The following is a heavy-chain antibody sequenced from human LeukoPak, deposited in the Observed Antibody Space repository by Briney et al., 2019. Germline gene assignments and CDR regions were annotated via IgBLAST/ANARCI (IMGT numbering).Heavy chain of an antibody. CDR3: ARGGGYYDILTGYSPHYYYYMDV. V-gene: IGHV4-30-4*08. CDR1: GGSISSGDYY. Sequence: SETLSLTCTVSGGSISSGDYYWSWIRQPPGKGLEWIGYIYYSGSTYYNPSLKSRVTISVDTSKNQFSLKLSSVTAADTAVYYCARGGGYYDILTGYSPHYYYYMDVWGKGTTVTVPS. CDR2: IYYSGST. D-gene: IGHD3-9*01. J-gene: IGHJ6*03.